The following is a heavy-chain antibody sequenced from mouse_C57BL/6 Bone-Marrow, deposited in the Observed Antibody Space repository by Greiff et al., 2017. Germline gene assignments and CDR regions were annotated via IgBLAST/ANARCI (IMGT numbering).Heavy chain of an antibody. J-gene: IGHJ2*01. CDR1: GFNIKDDY. V-gene: IGHV14-4*01. Sequence: EVKVVESGAELVRPGASVKLSCTASGFNIKDDYMHWVKQRPEQGLEWIGWIDPENGDTEYASKFQGKATITADTSSNTAYLQLSSLTSEDTAVYYCTSPGGYFDYWGQGTTLTVSS. CDR3: TSPGGYFDY. CDR2: IDPENGDT.